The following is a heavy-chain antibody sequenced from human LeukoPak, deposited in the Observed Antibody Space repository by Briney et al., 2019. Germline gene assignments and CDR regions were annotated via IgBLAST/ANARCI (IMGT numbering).Heavy chain of an antibody. CDR2: ISWNSGSI. CDR3: AKVLDGAFDY. D-gene: IGHD4-17*01. J-gene: IGHJ4*02. V-gene: IGHV3-9*01. Sequence: PGGSLRLSCAASGFTFDDYAMHWVRQAPGKGLEWVSGISWNSGSIGYADPVKGRFTISRDNAKNSLYLQMNSLRAEDTALYYCAKVLDGAFDYWGQGTLVTVSS. CDR1: GFTFDDYA.